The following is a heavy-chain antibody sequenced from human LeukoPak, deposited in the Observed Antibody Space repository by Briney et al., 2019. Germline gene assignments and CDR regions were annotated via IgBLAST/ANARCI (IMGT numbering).Heavy chain of an antibody. CDR3: AELGITMIGGV. D-gene: IGHD3-10*02. J-gene: IGHJ6*04. Sequence: GGSLRLSCAASGFTFSSYSMNWVRQAPGKVLEWVANIKQDGSEKYYVDSVKGRFTISRDNAKNSLYLQMNSLRAEDTAVYYCAELGITMIGGVWGKGTTVTISS. CDR1: GFTFSSYS. V-gene: IGHV3-7*01. CDR2: IKQDGSEK.